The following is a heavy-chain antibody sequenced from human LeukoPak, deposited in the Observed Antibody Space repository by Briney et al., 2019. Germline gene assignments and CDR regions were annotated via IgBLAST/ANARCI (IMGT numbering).Heavy chain of an antibody. V-gene: IGHV1-69*06. J-gene: IGHJ6*03. CDR1: GYTFTSYY. CDR3: AGGTGYYDFWSGYYMDV. Sequence: SVKVSCKASGYTFTSYYMHWVRQAPGQGLEWMGGIIPIFGTANYVQKFQGRVTITADKSTSTAYMELSSLRSEDTAVYYCAGGTGYYDFWSGYYMDVWGKGTTVTVSS. D-gene: IGHD3-3*01. CDR2: IIPIFGTA.